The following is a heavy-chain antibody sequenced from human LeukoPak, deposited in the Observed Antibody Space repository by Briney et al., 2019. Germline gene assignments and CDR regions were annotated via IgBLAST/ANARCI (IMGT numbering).Heavy chain of an antibody. CDR2: IYSSGRYI. V-gene: IGHV3-21*01. J-gene: IGHJ4*02. D-gene: IGHD5-24*01. CDR3: ARGGGSRDGLTTSFDY. Sequence: PGGSLRLSCAASGFTFGSYSMAWVRRAPTKGLEWVSSIYSSGRYIYYADSVKGRFTISRDNAKNSLYLQMNSLRAEDTAVYYCARGGGSRDGLTTSFDYWGQGTVVTVSS. CDR1: GFTFGSYS.